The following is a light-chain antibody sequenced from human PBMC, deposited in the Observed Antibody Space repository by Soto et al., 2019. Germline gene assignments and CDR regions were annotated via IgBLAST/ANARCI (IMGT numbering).Light chain of an antibody. CDR3: HQASSFPLT. CDR2: KAS. V-gene: IGKV1-12*01. J-gene: IGKJ4*01. Sequence: DIQMTQSPSFVSASVGDRVTITCRASQGISSWLSWYQQKPGTAPTLLVYKASTLQDGVPSRFSGSGSGTDFTLTINSLQPEYFGTYYCHQASSFPLTFGGGTKVEIK. CDR1: QGISSW.